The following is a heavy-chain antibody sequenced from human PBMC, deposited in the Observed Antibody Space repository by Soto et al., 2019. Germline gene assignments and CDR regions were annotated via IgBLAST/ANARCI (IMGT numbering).Heavy chain of an antibody. J-gene: IGHJ6*02. V-gene: IGHV1-18*04. D-gene: IGHD2-15*01. Sequence: GASVKVSCKASDNTFISYAISWVRQAPGQGLEWMGWISDYNNNTKYAQQFQDRVTMTTDRSTSTAYMELRSLRADDTAVYYCARPEGSHYYGMAVWGQGTTVTVSS. CDR1: DNTFISYA. CDR3: ARPEGSHYYGMAV. CDR2: ISDYNNNT.